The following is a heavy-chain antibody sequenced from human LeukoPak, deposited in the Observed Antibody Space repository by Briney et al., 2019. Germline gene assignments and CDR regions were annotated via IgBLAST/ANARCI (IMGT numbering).Heavy chain of an antibody. Sequence: SETLSLTCTVSGGSISSSSYYWGWIRQPPGKGLEWIGSIYYSGSTCYNPSLKSRVTISVDTSKNQFSLKLSSVTAADTAVYYCARLPNYDFWSGSSGFDPWGQGTLVTVSS. CDR2: IYYSGST. CDR1: GGSISSSSYY. J-gene: IGHJ5*02. V-gene: IGHV4-39*01. CDR3: ARLPNYDFWSGSSGFDP. D-gene: IGHD3-3*01.